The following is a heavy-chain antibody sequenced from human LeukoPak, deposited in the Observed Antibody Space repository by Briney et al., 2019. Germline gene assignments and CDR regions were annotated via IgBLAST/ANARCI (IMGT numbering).Heavy chain of an antibody. D-gene: IGHD1-26*01. CDR1: GYTFTSYD. Sequence: ASVKVSCKASGYTFTSYDVNWGRQATGQGLEWMGWMNPNSGNTGYAQKFQGRVTMTRNTSISTAYMELSSLRSEDTAVYYCAGSGSPGHDAFDIWGQGTMVTVSS. J-gene: IGHJ3*02. CDR3: AGSGSPGHDAFDI. CDR2: MNPNSGNT. V-gene: IGHV1-8*01.